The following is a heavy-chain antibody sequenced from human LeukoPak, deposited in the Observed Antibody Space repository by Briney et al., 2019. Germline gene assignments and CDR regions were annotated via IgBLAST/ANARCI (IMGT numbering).Heavy chain of an antibody. J-gene: IGHJ4*02. CDR1: GVSITSYY. D-gene: IGHD6-19*01. Sequence: PSETVSLTCTVSGVSITSYYWSWIRQPAGKGLEWIGRVYTSGSTNYNPSLKSRVTMSVDTSKNQFSLKLSSVTAADTAVYYCVLSIGNRYSSGWYSRYWGQGTLVTVSS. V-gene: IGHV4-4*07. CDR3: VLSIGNRYSSGWYSRY. CDR2: VYTSGST.